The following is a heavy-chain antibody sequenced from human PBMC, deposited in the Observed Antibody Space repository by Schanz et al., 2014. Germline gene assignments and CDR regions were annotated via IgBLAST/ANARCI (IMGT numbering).Heavy chain of an antibody. V-gene: IGHV1-3*01. D-gene: IGHD6-19*01. J-gene: IGHJ4*02. CDR1: GYTFNNYT. Sequence: QVLQVQSGSELKKPGTSVKVSCKASGYTFNNYTYVMIWVRQAPGQGLEWMGWINAGTGNTEYSQKFQGRVTITRDTLASTAYMEVSSLRSEDTAVYYCARGGYSSGWYDRDIAHFDYWGQGTLVTVSS. CDR2: INAGTGNT. CDR3: ARGGYSSGWYDRDIAHFDY.